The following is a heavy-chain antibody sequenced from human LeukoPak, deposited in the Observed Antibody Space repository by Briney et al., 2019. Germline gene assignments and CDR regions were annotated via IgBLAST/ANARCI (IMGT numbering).Heavy chain of an antibody. J-gene: IGHJ4*02. CDR1: GFTFSSYA. CDR3: ASPAFYYYDSSGYKN. CDR2: ISGSGGST. V-gene: IGHV3-23*01. D-gene: IGHD3-22*01. Sequence: PGGSLRLSCAASGFTFSSYAMSWVRQAPGKGLEWVSAISGSGGSTYYADSVKGRFTISRDNSKNTLYLQMNSLRAEDTAVYYCASPAFYYYDSSGYKNWGQGTLVTVSS.